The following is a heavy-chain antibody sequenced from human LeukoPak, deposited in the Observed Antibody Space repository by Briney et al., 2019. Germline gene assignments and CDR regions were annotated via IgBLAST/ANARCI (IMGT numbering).Heavy chain of an antibody. V-gene: IGHV5-51*01. Sequence: GESLKISCKGSGYTFTSYWIGWVRQMPGQGLEWMGIIYPGDSDTRYSPSFQGQVTISADKSISTAYLQWSSLEASDTAMYYCARNPFPASYGDGDYWGQGTLVTVSS. D-gene: IGHD4-17*01. J-gene: IGHJ4*02. CDR2: IYPGDSDT. CDR1: GYTFTSYW. CDR3: ARNPFPASYGDGDY.